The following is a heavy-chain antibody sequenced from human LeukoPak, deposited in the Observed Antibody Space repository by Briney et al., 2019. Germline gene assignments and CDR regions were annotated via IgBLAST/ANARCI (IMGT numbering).Heavy chain of an antibody. D-gene: IGHD2-2*01. CDR2: INPNSGDT. J-gene: IGHJ4*02. Sequence: APVKVSCKASGYTFTCHYMHWVRQAPGQGLEWMGRINPNSGDTLYAQKFQGRVTMTRGTSITTAYMDLSRLRSDDTAVYYCARASCSATSCSADYWGQGTLVTVSS. CDR1: GYTFTCHY. CDR3: ARASCSATSCSADY. V-gene: IGHV1-2*06.